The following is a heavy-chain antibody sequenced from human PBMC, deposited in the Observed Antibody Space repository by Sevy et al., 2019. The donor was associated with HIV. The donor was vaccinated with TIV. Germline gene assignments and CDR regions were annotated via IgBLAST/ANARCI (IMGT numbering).Heavy chain of an antibody. D-gene: IGHD1-1*01. CDR1: GFIFSTDW. CDR2: IDSDGGDT. J-gene: IGHJ6*03. CDR3: VRDRTGPKHYMDV. V-gene: IGHV3-74*01. Sequence: GGSLRLSCVASGFIFSTDWMHWVRQAPGKGLVWVSRIDSDGGDTSYADSVKGRFTISRDNAKNTLYLQMNSLRAEDTAVYYCVRDRTGPKHYMDVWGKGTTVTVSS.